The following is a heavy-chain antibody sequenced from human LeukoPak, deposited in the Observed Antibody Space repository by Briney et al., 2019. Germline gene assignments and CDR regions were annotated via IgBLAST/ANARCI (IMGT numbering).Heavy chain of an antibody. CDR2: PNSGNT. Sequence: PNSGNTGYAQKFQGRVTMTRNTSISTAYMELSSLRSEDTAVYYCARVYYYDSSGYPYYFDYWGQGTLVTVSS. J-gene: IGHJ4*02. CDR3: ARVYYYDSSGYPYYFDY. V-gene: IGHV1-8*01. D-gene: IGHD3-22*01.